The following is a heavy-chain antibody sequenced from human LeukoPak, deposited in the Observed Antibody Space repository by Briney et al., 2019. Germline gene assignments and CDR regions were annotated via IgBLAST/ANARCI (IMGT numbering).Heavy chain of an antibody. V-gene: IGHV3-33*01. CDR2: IWYDGSNK. J-gene: IGHJ4*02. CDR1: GFTFSSYG. CDR3: ARTIWYYDSSGYGFDY. D-gene: IGHD3-22*01. Sequence: GGSLRLSCAASGFTFSSYGVHWVRQAPGKGLEWVAVIWYDGSNKYYADSVKGRFTISRDNSKNTLYLQMNSLRAEDTAVYYCARTIWYYDSSGYGFDYWGQGTLVTVSS.